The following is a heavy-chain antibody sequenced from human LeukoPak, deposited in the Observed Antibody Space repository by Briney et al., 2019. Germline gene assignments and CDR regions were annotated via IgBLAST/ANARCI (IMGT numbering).Heavy chain of an antibody. V-gene: IGHV3-30-3*01. CDR1: GFNFNDYA. CDR3: ARGRLIRSSSTYDY. D-gene: IGHD6-6*01. CDR2: ISYDGSNK. J-gene: IGHJ4*02. Sequence: GGSLRLSCAVSGFNFNDYAMHWVRQAPGKGLEWVAVISYDGSNKYYADSVKGRFTISRDNSKNTLYLQMNSLRAEDTAVYYCARGRLIRSSSTYDYWGQGALVTVSS.